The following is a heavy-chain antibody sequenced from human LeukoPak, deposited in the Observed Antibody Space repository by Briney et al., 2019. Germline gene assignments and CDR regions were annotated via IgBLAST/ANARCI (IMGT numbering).Heavy chain of an antibody. CDR3: SKGLVGGVKVSNYYYYYMDV. CDR1: GFTFSSYA. V-gene: IGHV3-23*01. Sequence: PGGSLRLSCAASGFTFSSYAMSWVRQAPGKGLEWVSGISGSGGSTYYADSVKGRFTISRDNSKNTLYLQMNSLRAEDTAVYYCSKGLVGGVKVSNYYYYYMDVWGKGTTVTVSS. CDR2: ISGSGGST. D-gene: IGHD3-16*01. J-gene: IGHJ6*03.